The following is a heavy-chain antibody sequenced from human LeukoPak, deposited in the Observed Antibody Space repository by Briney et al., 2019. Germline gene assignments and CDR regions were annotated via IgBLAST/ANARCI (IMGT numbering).Heavy chain of an antibody. CDR1: GGSISSSSYY. Sequence: SETLSLTCTVSGGSISSSSYYWGWIRQPPGKGLEWIGSIYYSGSTYYNPSLKSRVTMSVDTSKNQFSLKLSSVTAADTAVYYCARLNSLGYSSGWYPDYWGQGTLVTVSS. V-gene: IGHV4-39*01. CDR3: ARLNSLGYSSGWYPDY. CDR2: IYYSGST. D-gene: IGHD6-19*01. J-gene: IGHJ4*02.